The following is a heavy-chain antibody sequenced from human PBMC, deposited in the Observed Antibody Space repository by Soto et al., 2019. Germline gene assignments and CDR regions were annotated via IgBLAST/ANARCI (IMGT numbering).Heavy chain of an antibody. V-gene: IGHV3-53*01. D-gene: IGHD1-1*01. Sequence: LRLSCAASGLTVSGKKYVAWVRQAPGKGLEWVSALYDVDGSFYADSVKGRFTTSSDSSKTTVYLQMNGLRPDDTAVYYCATWHEREHAYDVWGQGTTVTVS. CDR3: ATWHEREHAYDV. CDR2: LYDVDGS. J-gene: IGHJ3*01. CDR1: GLTVSGKKY.